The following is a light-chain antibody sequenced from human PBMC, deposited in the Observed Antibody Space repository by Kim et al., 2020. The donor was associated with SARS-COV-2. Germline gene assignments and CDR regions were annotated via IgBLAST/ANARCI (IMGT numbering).Light chain of an antibody. V-gene: IGKV3-20*01. CDR2: GAS. Sequence: PGERATLSCRASQRVSSTYLAWYQQTPGQAPRLLIYGASSRATGIPDRFSGSGSGTDFTLTISRLEPEDFAVYYCQQYGTSPLTFGGGTKVDIK. CDR3: QQYGTSPLT. J-gene: IGKJ4*01. CDR1: QRVSSTY.